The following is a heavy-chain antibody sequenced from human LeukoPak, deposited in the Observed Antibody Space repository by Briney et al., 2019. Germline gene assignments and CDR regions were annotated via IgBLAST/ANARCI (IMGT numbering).Heavy chain of an antibody. Sequence: ASVKVSCKASGYTFTSYAMHWVRQAPGQRLEWMGWINAGNGNTKYSQKFQGRVTITRDTSASTAYMELSSLRSEDTAVYYCARGYCSGGSCYPRHSYNWFDPWGQGTLVTVSS. D-gene: IGHD2-15*01. CDR2: INAGNGNT. V-gene: IGHV1-3*01. CDR1: GYTFTSYA. J-gene: IGHJ5*02. CDR3: ARGYCSGGSCYPRHSYNWFDP.